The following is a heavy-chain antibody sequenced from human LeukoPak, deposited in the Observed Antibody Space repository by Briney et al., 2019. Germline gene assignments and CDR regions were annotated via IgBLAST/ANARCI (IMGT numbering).Heavy chain of an antibody. CDR3: ARSPYDFWSGYYGYYFDY. D-gene: IGHD3-3*01. CDR2: ISAYNGNT. Sequence: GASVKVSCKASGYTFTSYGISWVRQAPGQGLERMGWISAYNGNTNYAQKLQGRVTMTTDTSTSTAYMELRSLRSDDTAVYYCARSPYDFWSGYYGYYFDYWGQGTLVTVSS. CDR1: GYTFTSYG. V-gene: IGHV1-18*01. J-gene: IGHJ4*02.